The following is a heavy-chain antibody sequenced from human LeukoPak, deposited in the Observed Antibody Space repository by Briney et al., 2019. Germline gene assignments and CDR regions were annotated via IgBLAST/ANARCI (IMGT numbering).Heavy chain of an antibody. CDR2: ISGSGGST. J-gene: IGHJ4*02. D-gene: IGHD3-10*01. CDR1: GFNFSSYA. V-gene: IGHV3-23*01. Sequence: GGSLRLSCAASGFNFSSYAMSWVRQAPGKGLEWVSAISGSGGSTYYADSVKGRFTIYRDNSKNTLYLQMNSLRAEDTAVYYCAKDQSYYGSGSFDYWGQGTLVTVSS. CDR3: AKDQSYYGSGSFDY.